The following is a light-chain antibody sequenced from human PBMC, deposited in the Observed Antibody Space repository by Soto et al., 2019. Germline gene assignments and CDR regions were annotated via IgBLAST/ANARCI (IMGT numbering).Light chain of an antibody. CDR3: QQYGSTPQT. CDR1: QSVSSSY. V-gene: IGKV3-20*01. J-gene: IGKJ1*01. CDR2: GAS. Sequence: EIVLTQSPGTLSLSPGERATLSCRASQSVSSSYLAWYQQKPGQAPRLLIYGASSRATGIPDMFSGSGSGTDFTLTISKLEPEDFAVYYWQQYGSTPQTFGQGTKVEIK.